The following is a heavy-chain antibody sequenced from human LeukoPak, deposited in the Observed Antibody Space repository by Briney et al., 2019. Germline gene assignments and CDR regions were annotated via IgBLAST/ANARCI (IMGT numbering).Heavy chain of an antibody. CDR3: ARDRTGSSYDFDY. V-gene: IGHV4-31*03. Sequence: PSETLSLTCTVSGGSISSGGYYWSWIRQHPGKGLEWIGYIYYSGSTYYNPSLKSRVTISVDTSKNQFPLKLSSVTAADTAVYYCARDRTGSSYDFDYWGQGTLVTVSS. CDR2: IYYSGST. D-gene: IGHD6-13*01. CDR1: GGSISSGGYY. J-gene: IGHJ4*02.